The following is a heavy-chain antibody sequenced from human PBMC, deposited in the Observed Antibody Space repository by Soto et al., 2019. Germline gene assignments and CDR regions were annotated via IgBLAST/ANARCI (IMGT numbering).Heavy chain of an antibody. CDR1: GGSISSGGYS. D-gene: IGHD1-26*01. CDR3: ATLVGAAPDIDY. CDR2: IYYSGST. Sequence: SETLSLTCTVSGGSISSGGYSWTWIRQHPGKGLEWIGYIYYSGSTYYNPSLKSRVTISVDTSKNQFSLKLSSVTAADTAVYYCATLVGAAPDIDYWGQGTLVTVSS. J-gene: IGHJ4*02. V-gene: IGHV4-39*01.